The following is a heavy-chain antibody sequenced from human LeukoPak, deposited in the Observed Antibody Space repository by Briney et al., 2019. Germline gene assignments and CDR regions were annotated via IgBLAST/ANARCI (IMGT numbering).Heavy chain of an antibody. V-gene: IGHV4-39*07. Sequence: ASETLSLTCTVSGGSISSSSYYWGWIRQAPGKGLEGIGSIYYSGSTYYNPALKSRVTISVDTSKNQFSLKLGSVTAADTAVYYSAREGVAAARPFDYWGQGTLVTVSS. D-gene: IGHD6-13*01. CDR1: GGSISSSSYY. CDR3: AREGVAAARPFDY. CDR2: IYYSGST. J-gene: IGHJ4*02.